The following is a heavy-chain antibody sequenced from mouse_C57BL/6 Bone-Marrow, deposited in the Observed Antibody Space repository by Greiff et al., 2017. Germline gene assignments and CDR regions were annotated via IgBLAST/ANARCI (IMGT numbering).Heavy chain of an antibody. CDR2: IWSGGST. CDR1: GFSLTSYG. J-gene: IGHJ3*01. D-gene: IGHD4-1*02. V-gene: IGHV2-2*01. Sequence: QVQLQQSGPGLVQPSQSLSITCTVSGFSLTSYGVHWVRQSPGKGLEWLGVIWSGGSTDNNAAFISRLSISKDNSKSQVFFKMNSLQADDTAIYYCASLQLFAYWGQGTLVTVSA. CDR3: ASLQLFAY.